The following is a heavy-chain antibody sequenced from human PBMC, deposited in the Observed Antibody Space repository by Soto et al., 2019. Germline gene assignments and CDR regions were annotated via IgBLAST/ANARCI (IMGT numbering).Heavy chain of an antibody. V-gene: IGHV3-23*01. CDR2: ISGSGVAT. D-gene: IGHD3-16*01. CDR3: AKEESRTSGGATLTGYFDY. CDR1: GFTFSSYA. Sequence: SGGSLRLSCAASGFTFSSYAMSWVRQAPGKGLEWVSVISGSGVATYYADSVKGRSTISRDNSKNTLYLEMNSLRAEDTAIYHCAKEESRTSGGATLTGYFDYWGQGMLVTVSS. J-gene: IGHJ4*02.